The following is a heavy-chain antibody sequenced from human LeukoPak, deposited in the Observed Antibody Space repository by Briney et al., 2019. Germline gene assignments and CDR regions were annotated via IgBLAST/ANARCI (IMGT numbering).Heavy chain of an antibody. J-gene: IGHJ4*02. D-gene: IGHD3-10*01. V-gene: IGHV3-48*01. CDR2: ISGTTDTI. CDR1: GFTFSSYD. Sequence: GGSLRLSCAASGFTFSSYDMNWVRQAPGKGLEWITYISGTTDTIYYADSVKGRFTISRDNAKNSLYLQMSSLRAEDSAVYYCVRAVVRGLHRKCFFDYWGQGTLVTVSS. CDR3: VRAVVRGLHRKCFFDY.